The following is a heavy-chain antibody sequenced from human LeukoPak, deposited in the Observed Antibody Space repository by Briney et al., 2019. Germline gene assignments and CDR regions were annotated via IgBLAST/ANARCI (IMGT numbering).Heavy chain of an antibody. CDR2: IYYSGST. Sequence: SETLSLTCTVSGGSISSYYWSWIRQPPGKGLEWIGYIYYSGSTNHNPSLKSRVTISVDTSKNQFSLKLSSVTAADTAVYYCARVPGYCSSTSCYTNWFDPWGQGTLVTVSS. D-gene: IGHD2-2*02. J-gene: IGHJ5*02. V-gene: IGHV4-59*01. CDR1: GGSISSYY. CDR3: ARVPGYCSSTSCYTNWFDP.